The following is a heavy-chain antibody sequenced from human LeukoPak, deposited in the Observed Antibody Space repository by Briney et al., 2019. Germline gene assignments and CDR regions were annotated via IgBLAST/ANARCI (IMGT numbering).Heavy chain of an antibody. J-gene: IGHJ3*02. Sequence: SETLSLTCTVSGVSISSYYWSWIRQPPGKRLEWIGYIYYSGNTNYNPSLRSRITISIDTSKNQFSLRMSSVTAADTAVYYCARVGEGAFDIWGQGTLVTVSS. V-gene: IGHV4-59*12. D-gene: IGHD3-16*01. CDR2: IYYSGNT. CDR1: GVSISSYY. CDR3: ARVGEGAFDI.